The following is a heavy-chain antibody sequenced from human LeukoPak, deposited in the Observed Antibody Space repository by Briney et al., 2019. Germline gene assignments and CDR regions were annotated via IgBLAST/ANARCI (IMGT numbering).Heavy chain of an antibody. CDR3: ARDGVVTMELDY. CDR2: IYPSGNT. D-gene: IGHD3-3*01. J-gene: IGHJ4*02. Sequence: KSSETLSLTCTVSGDSISNSRHYWSWIRQPAGKALERIGRIYPSGNTNYNPSLKSRVSISLDTSKNQFSLNLKSVTAADTAMYYCARDGVVTMELDYWGQGILVTVSS. CDR1: GDSISNSRHY. V-gene: IGHV4-61*02.